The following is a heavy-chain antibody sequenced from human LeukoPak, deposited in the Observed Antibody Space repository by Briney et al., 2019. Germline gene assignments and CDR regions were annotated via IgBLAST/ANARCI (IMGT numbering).Heavy chain of an antibody. V-gene: IGHV3-74*01. J-gene: IGHJ5*02. CDR2: NNGDGSTT. CDR3: ARDPRNVGLAP. D-gene: IGHD2-15*01. Sequence: GGSLRLSCVASGSSLSGYWMYWVRQAPGKGLMYISRNNGDGSTTNYADIVKGRFTMSRDNVKNTLYLQMNSLRVEDTAVYYCARDPRNVGLAPWGQGTLVTVSS. CDR1: GSSLSGYW.